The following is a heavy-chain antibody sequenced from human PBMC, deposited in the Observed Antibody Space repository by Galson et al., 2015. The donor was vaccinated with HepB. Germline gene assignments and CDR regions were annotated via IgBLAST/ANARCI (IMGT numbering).Heavy chain of an antibody. CDR3: ATAGPTYYYYMDV. Sequence: SGGTFSSYAISWVRQAPGQGLEWMGGIIPIFGTANYAQKFQGRVTMTEDTSTDTAYMELSSLRSEDTAVYYCATAGPTYYYYMDVWGKGTTVTVSS. V-gene: IGHV1-69*06. CDR1: GGTFSSYA. J-gene: IGHJ6*03. D-gene: IGHD1-14*01. CDR2: IIPIFGTA.